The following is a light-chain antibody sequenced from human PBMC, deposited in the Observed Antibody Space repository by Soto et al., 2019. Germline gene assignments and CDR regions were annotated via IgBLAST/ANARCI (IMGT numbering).Light chain of an antibody. J-gene: IGLJ2*01. CDR3: SAYVGFNNLL. V-gene: IGLV2-8*01. CDR2: EVT. Sequence: QSALTQPPSASGSPGESVTMSCTGSSGDIGAFKYVSWFQQFPGKAPKLIIYEVTERPSGVPGRFSGSKSDNTASLTVSGLQPDDEATYFCSAYVGFNNLLFGGGTQLTVL. CDR1: SGDIGAFKY.